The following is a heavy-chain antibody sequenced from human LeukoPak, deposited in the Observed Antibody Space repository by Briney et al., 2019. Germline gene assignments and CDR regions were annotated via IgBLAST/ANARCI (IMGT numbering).Heavy chain of an antibody. Sequence: PGGSLRLSCAASGFTVSDYYMSWIRQAPGKGLEWVSYISSSGSTIYYADSVKGRFTISRDNAKNSLYLQMNSLRDEDTAVYYCARSSSWYLYYFDYWGQGTLVTVSS. D-gene: IGHD6-13*01. CDR1: GFTVSDYY. CDR3: ARSSSWYLYYFDY. CDR2: ISSSGSTI. J-gene: IGHJ4*02. V-gene: IGHV3-11*04.